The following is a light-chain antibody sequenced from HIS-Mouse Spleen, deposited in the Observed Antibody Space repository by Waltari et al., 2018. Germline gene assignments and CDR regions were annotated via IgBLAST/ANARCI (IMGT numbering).Light chain of an antibody. CDR1: SSNLGSNY. CDR2: RNN. V-gene: IGLV1-47*01. CDR3: AAWDDSLSGPV. J-gene: IGLJ3*02. Sequence: QSVLTQPPSASGTPGQSVPSSCSGSSSNLGSNYVYWYQHLPGTAPKLLIYRNNQRPSGVPDRFSGSKSGTSASLAISGLRSEDEADYYCAAWDDSLSGPVFGGGTKLTVL.